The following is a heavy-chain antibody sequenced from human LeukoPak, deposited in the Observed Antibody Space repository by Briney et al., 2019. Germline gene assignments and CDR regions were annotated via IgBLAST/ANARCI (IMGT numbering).Heavy chain of an antibody. CDR3: AREFFSSSSFRFDY. J-gene: IGHJ4*02. Sequence: SETLSLTCAVYGGSFSGYYWSWIRQPPGKGLEWIGEINHSGSTNYNPSLKSRVTISVDTSKNQFSLKLSSVTAADTAVYYCAREFFSSSSFRFDYWGQGTLVTVPS. V-gene: IGHV4-34*01. CDR2: INHSGST. CDR1: GGSFSGYY. D-gene: IGHD6-6*01.